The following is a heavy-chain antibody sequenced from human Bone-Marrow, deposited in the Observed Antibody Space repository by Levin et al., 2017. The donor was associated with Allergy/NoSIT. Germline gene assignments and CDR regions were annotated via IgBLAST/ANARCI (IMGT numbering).Heavy chain of an antibody. CDR2: ISYDGSNK. CDR1: GFTFSSYG. V-gene: IGHV3-30*18. D-gene: IGHD5-18*01. CDR3: AKDHVQLWLVGLGRTGRYFDY. J-gene: IGHJ4*02. Sequence: PGGSLRLSCAASGFTFSSYGMHWVRQAPGKGLEWVAVISYDGSNKYYADSVKGRFTISRDNSKNTLYLQMNSLRAEDTAVYYCAKDHVQLWLVGLGRTGRYFDYWGQGTLVTVSS.